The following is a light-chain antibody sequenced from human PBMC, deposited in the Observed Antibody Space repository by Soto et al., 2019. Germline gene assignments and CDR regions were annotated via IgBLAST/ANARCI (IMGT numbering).Light chain of an antibody. V-gene: IGKV1-5*01. CDR1: QTISIW. J-gene: IGKJ2*01. CDR2: DAS. Sequence: IQMTQSPSTLSASVGDRVTITCRASQTISIWLAWYQQKPAKAPKLLIYDASSLQSGVPSRFRGSGSGTDFAVNNCGLQANDFASFYYQEYNSYSRTFGQGTKVDIK. CDR3: QEYNSYSRT.